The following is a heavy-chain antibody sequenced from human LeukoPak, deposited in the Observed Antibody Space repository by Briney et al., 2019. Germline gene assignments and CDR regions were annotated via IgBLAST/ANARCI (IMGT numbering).Heavy chain of an antibody. CDR2: IIPIFGTA. CDR3: ARGYYYDSSGYITDY. D-gene: IGHD3-22*01. J-gene: IGHJ4*02. V-gene: IGHV1-69*01. Sequence: ASVKVSCKASGGTFSSYAISWVRQAPGQGIEWMGGIIPIFGTANYAQKFQGRVTITADESTSTAYMELSSLRSEDTAVYYCARGYYYDSSGYITDYWGQGTLVTVSS. CDR1: GGTFSSYA.